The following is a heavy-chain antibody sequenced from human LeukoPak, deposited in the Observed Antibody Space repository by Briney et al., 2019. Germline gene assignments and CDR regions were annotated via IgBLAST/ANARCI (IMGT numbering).Heavy chain of an antibody. CDR2: ISAGGGAT. J-gene: IGHJ6*02. V-gene: IGHV3-23*01. Sequence: QPGGSLRLSCAASGFTFSSNYMSWVRQAPGKGLEWVSCISAGGGATYYANSVKGRFTISRDNSKNTLYLRVNSLRAEDTAIYYYAKGLSNAARPDYFYYYAMDVWGQGTTVSVSS. CDR1: GFTFSSNY. D-gene: IGHD6-6*01. CDR3: AKGLSNAARPDYFYYYAMDV.